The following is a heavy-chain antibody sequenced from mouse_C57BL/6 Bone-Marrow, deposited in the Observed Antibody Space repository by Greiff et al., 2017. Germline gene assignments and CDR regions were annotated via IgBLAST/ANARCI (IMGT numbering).Heavy chain of an antibody. Sequence: VQLKQPGAELVKPGASVKLSCKASGYTFTSYWMQWVKQRPGQGLEWIGEIDPSDSYTNYNQKFKGKATLTVDTSSSTAYMQLSSLTSEDSAVYYCARRGGDTYWGQGTLVTVSA. V-gene: IGHV1-50*01. J-gene: IGHJ3*01. CDR3: ARRGGDTY. CDR1: GYTFTSYW. CDR2: IDPSDSYT.